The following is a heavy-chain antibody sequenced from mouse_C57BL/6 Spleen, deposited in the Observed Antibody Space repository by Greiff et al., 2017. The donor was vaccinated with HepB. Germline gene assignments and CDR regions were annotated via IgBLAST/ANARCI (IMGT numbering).Heavy chain of an antibody. Sequence: EVQVVESGPVLVKPGASVKMSCKASGYTFTDYYMNWVKQSHGKSLEWIGVINPYNGGTSYNQKFKGKATLTVDKSSSTAYMELNSLTSEDSAVYYCARGGYDYDYYFDYWGQGTTLTVSS. CDR1: GYTFTDYY. CDR3: ARGGYDYDYYFDY. J-gene: IGHJ2*01. D-gene: IGHD2-4*01. CDR2: INPYNGGT. V-gene: IGHV1-19*01.